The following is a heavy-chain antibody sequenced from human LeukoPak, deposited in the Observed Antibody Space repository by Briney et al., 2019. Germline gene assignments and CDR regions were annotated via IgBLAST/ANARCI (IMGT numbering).Heavy chain of an antibody. J-gene: IGHJ1*01. V-gene: IGHV3-23*01. Sequence: GGSLRLSCAASGFTFSSYAMSWVRQAPGKGLEWVSAISGSGGSTYYADSVKGRFTISRDNSKNTLYLQMNSLRAEDTAVYYCAKDSAGTRLGQYFQHWGQGTLVIVSS. CDR2: ISGSGGST. CDR3: AKDSAGTRLGQYFQH. D-gene: IGHD6-19*01. CDR1: GFTFSSYA.